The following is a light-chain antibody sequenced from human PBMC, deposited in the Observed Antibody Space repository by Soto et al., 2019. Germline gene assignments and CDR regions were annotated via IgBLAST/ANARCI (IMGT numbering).Light chain of an antibody. CDR1: QSVSRS. V-gene: IGKV3-11*01. CDR3: QHRGNWPLT. CDR2: DAS. Sequence: EIVLTQSPGTLSLSPGERGTLSCSASQSVSRSLAWYQQKHGQAPRXVVYDASNRATGIPARFSGSGSGTDLTITISSLEPEDFAVDFGQHRGNWPLTFGGGTKVDTK. J-gene: IGKJ4*01.